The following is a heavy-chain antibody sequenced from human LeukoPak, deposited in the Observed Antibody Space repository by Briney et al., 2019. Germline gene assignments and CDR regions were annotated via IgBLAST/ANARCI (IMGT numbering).Heavy chain of an antibody. CDR1: GFTFSSYW. CDR3: ARGVVVVAANLNWFDP. D-gene: IGHD2-15*01. V-gene: IGHV3-74*01. CDR2: INTDGSST. Sequence: GGFLRLSCAASGFTFSSYWMHWVRQAPGKGLVWVSRINTDGSSTSYADSVKGRFTISRDNAKNTLHLQMNSLRAEDTAVYYCARGVVVVAANLNWFDPWGQGTLVTVSS. J-gene: IGHJ5*02.